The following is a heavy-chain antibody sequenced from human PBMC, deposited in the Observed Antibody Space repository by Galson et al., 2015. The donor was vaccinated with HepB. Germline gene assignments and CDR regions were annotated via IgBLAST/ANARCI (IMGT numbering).Heavy chain of an antibody. J-gene: IGHJ3*02. V-gene: IGHV3-73*01. CDR3: TIWRGATADAFDI. D-gene: IGHD3-3*01. CDR1: GFTFGDYA. CDR2: IRSKANSYAT. Sequence: SLRLSSAASGFTFGDYAMTWVRQASGKGLEWVGRIRSKANSYATAYAASVKGRFTISRDDSKNTAYLQMNSLKTEDTAVYYCTIWRGATADAFDIWGQGTMVTVSS.